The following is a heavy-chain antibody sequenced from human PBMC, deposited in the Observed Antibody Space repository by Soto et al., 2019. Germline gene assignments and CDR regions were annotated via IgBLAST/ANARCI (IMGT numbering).Heavy chain of an antibody. D-gene: IGHD6-13*01. V-gene: IGHV1-2*04. CDR1: GYTFTGYY. CDR2: INPNSGGT. J-gene: IGHJ4*02. Sequence: ASVKVSCKASGYTFTGYYMHWVRQAPGQGLEWMGWINPNSGGTNYAQKFQGWVTMTRDTSISTAYMELSRLRSDDTAVYYCARAPAPLYSSSWYYFDYWGQGALVTVSS. CDR3: ARAPAPLYSSSWYYFDY.